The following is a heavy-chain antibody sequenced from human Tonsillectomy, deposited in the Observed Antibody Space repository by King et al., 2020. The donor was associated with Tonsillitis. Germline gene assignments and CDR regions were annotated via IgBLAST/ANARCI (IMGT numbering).Heavy chain of an antibody. J-gene: IGHJ4*02. CDR3: ASEYSSSRGYFDY. CDR2: IYYSGST. Sequence: QLQESGPGLVKPSETLSLTCTVSGGSISSYYWSWIRQPPGKGLEWIGYIYYSGSTNYNPSLKRRVTISVDTSKNQFSLKLSSVTAADTAVYYCASEYSSSRGYFDYWGQGTLVTVSS. CDR1: GGSISSYY. D-gene: IGHD6-6*01. V-gene: IGHV4-59*08.